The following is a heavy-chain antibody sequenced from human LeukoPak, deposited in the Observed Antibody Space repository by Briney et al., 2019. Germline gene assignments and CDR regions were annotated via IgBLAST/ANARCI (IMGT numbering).Heavy chain of an antibody. D-gene: IGHD3-10*01. CDR1: GGSISSYY. Sequence: SETLSLTCNVSGGSISSYYWSWIRQPPGKGLEWIGYIHNSGGTNCHPSLKSRVTISEDTSKNQFSLKLSSVTAADTAVYYCARGIRAGVGYWYFDLWGRGTLVTVST. V-gene: IGHV4-59*01. J-gene: IGHJ2*01. CDR2: IHNSGGT. CDR3: ARGIRAGVGYWYFDL.